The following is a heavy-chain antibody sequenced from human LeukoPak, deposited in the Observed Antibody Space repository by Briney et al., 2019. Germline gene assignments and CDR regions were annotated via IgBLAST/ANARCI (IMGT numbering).Heavy chain of an antibody. CDR3: ARDRRVAVAGDEYYYYGMDV. CDR2: IYYSGST. V-gene: IGHV4-59*01. D-gene: IGHD6-19*01. CDR1: GGSISSYY. Sequence: SETLSLTCTVSGGSISSYYWSWIRQPPGKGLEWIGYIYYSGSTNYNPSLKSRVTISLDTSKNQFPLKLGSVTAADTAVYYCARDRRVAVAGDEYYYYGMDVWGQGTTVTVSS. J-gene: IGHJ6*02.